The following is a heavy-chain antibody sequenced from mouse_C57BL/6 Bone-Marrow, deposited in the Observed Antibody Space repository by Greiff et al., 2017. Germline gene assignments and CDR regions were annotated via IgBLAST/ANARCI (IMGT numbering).Heavy chain of an antibody. CDR1: GYTFTSYG. D-gene: IGHD4-1*01. CDR2: IYPRSGNT. J-gene: IGHJ2*01. Sequence: VQLQESGAELARPGASVKLSCKASGYTFTSYGISWVKQRTGQGLEWIGEIYPRSGNTYYNEKFKGKATLTADKSSSTAYMELRSLPSEDSAVYFCARRWDRFDYWGQGTTLTVSS. CDR3: ARRWDRFDY. V-gene: IGHV1-81*01.